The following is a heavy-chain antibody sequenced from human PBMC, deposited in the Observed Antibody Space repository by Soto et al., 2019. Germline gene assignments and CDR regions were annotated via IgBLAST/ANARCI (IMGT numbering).Heavy chain of an antibody. V-gene: IGHV3-74*03. D-gene: IGHD3-3*01. CDR3: IRVSPLGLTV. CDR2: INGDGASL. CDR1: GFIFSSFW. Sequence: EVRLEEAGGGFVQPGGSLRVSCSGSGFIFSSFWMHWVRQGPGKGLEWVSRINGDGASLAYENSVKGRFSISRDNDKNKLHQRMNKLGAGKPGVYFCIRVSPLGLTVWGRGPTVTASS. J-gene: IGHJ6*02.